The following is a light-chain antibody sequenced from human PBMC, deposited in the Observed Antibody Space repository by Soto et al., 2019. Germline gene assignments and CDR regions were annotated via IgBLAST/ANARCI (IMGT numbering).Light chain of an antibody. J-gene: IGLJ1*01. Sequence: QSVLTQPPSASGSPGQSVTISCTGTSSDVGGYNYVSWYQQHPGKAPKLMIYEVSKRPSGVPDRFSGSKSGNTASLTVSGLQAGDEADYYCSSYAGSNAYVFGTGTKVTVL. CDR1: SSDVGGYNY. CDR2: EVS. V-gene: IGLV2-8*01. CDR3: SSYAGSNAYV.